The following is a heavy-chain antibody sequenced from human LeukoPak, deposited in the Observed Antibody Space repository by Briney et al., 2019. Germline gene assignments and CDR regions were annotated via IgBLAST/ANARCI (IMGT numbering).Heavy chain of an antibody. Sequence: ASVKVSCTASGYSFTGYYMHWVRQAPGQGLEWMGWINPYSGGTNYAQKFQGRVTMTRDTSISTAYVELSKLRSDDTAVYYCVRDRTKYCSSTSCPLDYWGQGTLVTVSS. D-gene: IGHD2-2*01. CDR2: INPYSGGT. V-gene: IGHV1-2*02. CDR1: GYSFTGYY. CDR3: VRDRTKYCSSTSCPLDY. J-gene: IGHJ4*02.